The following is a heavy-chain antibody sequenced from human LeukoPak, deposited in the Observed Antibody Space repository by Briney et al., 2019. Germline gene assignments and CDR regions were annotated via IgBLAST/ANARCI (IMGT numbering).Heavy chain of an antibody. D-gene: IGHD3-16*02. CDR3: ARVAITFGGVIGIPDY. CDR2: INPNSGGT. CDR1: GYIFTGYY. J-gene: IGHJ4*02. Sequence: ASVKVSCKASGYIFTGYYMHWVRQAPGQGLEWMGRINPNSGGTNYAQKFQGRVTMTRDTSISTAYMELSRLRSDDTAVYYCARVAITFGGVIGIPDYWGQGTLVTVSS. V-gene: IGHV1-2*06.